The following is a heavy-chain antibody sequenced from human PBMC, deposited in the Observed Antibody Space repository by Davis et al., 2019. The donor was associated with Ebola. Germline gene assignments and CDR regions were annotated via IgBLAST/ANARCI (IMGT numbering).Heavy chain of an antibody. D-gene: IGHD2-8*02. Sequence: GESLKISCKGSGYSFTGYWISWVRQMPGKGLEWMGRIDPSDSYTNYSPSFQGHVTISADKSISTAYLQWSRLEASDTAMYYCARHSFPGDYSYYGVDVWGQGTTVTVSS. CDR3: ARHSFPGDYSYYGVDV. CDR1: GYSFTGYW. J-gene: IGHJ6*02. CDR2: IDPSDSYT. V-gene: IGHV5-10-1*01.